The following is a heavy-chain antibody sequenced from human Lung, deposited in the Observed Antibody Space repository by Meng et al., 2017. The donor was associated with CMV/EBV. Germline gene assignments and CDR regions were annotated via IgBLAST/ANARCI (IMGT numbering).Heavy chain of an antibody. Sequence: GGSLRLXCAASGFTFDDYAMHWVRQAPGKGLEWVSGISWNSGSIGYADSVKGRFTISRDNAKNSLYLQMNSLRADNTALYYCAKDTGGYSYGYNAFDILGQGXMVTVSS. J-gene: IGHJ3*02. D-gene: IGHD5-18*01. CDR3: AKDTGGYSYGYNAFDI. CDR2: ISWNSGSI. V-gene: IGHV3-9*01. CDR1: GFTFDDYA.